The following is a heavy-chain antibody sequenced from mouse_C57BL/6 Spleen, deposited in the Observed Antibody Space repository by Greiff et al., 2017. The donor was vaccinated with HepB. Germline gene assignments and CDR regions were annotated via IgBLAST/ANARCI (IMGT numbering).Heavy chain of an antibody. J-gene: IGHJ3*01. V-gene: IGHV1-76*01. CDR2: IYPGSGNT. CDR1: GYTFTDYY. D-gene: IGHD2-4*01. Sequence: QVHVKQSGAELVRPGASVKLSCKASGYTFTDYYINWVKQRPGQGLEWIARIYPGSGNTYYNEKFKGKATLTAEKSSSTAYMQLSSLTSEDSAVYFCAREGYDSAWFAYWGQGTLVTVSA. CDR3: AREGYDSAWFAY.